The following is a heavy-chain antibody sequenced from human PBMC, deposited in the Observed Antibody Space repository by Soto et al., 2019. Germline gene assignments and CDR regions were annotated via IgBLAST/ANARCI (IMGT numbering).Heavy chain of an antibody. CDR3: ARMRPTGWHDYYFFGMDL. V-gene: IGHV4-59*11. Sequence: PSETLSLTCNVSGGSLTDHYWTWIRQPPGKGLEWIGCVFSRGGTYYAPSLKSRVTLSLDTSKNHFSLRLTSMTTADTAVYYCARMRPTGWHDYYFFGMDLWGQGTTVTSP. J-gene: IGHJ6*02. CDR2: VFSRGGT. D-gene: IGHD6-19*01. CDR1: GGSLTDHY.